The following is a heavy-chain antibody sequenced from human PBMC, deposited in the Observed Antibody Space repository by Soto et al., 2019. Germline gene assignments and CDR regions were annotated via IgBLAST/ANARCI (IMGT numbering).Heavy chain of an antibody. CDR3: TREQEGDALDS. CDR2: ISAYNGNT. V-gene: IGHV1-18*01. J-gene: IGHJ3*02. Sequence: SSRVRQAPGQGLEWMGWISAYNGNTNYAQKLQGRVTMTTDTSTSTAYMELRSLRSDDTALYYWTREQEGDALDSCGQGTVVTVSS.